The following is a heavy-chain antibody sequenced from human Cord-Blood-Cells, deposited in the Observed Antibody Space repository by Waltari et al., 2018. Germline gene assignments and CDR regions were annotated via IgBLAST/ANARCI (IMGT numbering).Heavy chain of an antibody. Sequence: EVRLVESGGGLVQPGGSLRLSCAASGFTFSSYEMNWVRQAPGKGLEWVSYISSSGSTIYYADSVKGRFTISRDNAKNSMYLQMNSLRAEDTAVYYCARDGVLLWFGELFDYWGQGTLVTVSS. CDR2: ISSSGSTI. CDR3: ARDGVLLWFGELFDY. CDR1: GFTFSSYE. D-gene: IGHD3-10*01. J-gene: IGHJ4*02. V-gene: IGHV3-48*03.